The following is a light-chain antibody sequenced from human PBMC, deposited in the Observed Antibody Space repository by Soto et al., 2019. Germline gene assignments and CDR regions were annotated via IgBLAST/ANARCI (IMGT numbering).Light chain of an antibody. J-gene: IGLJ3*02. CDR1: SSNIGSNF. V-gene: IGLV1-47*01. CDR3: AACDDSLSGWV. CDR2: RNN. Sequence: QSVLTQPPSASGTPGQRVTISCSGSSSNIGSNFVYWYQQFPGTAPKLLIYRNNQRPSGVPDRFSGSKSGTSASLAISGLPSEDEADYYCAACDDSLSGWVFGGGTKVTVL.